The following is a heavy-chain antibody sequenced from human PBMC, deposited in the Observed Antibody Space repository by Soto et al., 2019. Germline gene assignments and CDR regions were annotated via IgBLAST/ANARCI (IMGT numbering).Heavy chain of an antibody. CDR1: GGTFSSYA. CDR2: IIPIFGTA. Sequence: GASVKVSCKASGGTFSSYAISWVRQAPGQGLEWMGGIIPIFGTANYAQKFQGRVTITADESTSTAYMELSSLRSEDTAVYYCARDLKIRGYSYGHTSGDYYYGMDVWGQGTTVTVSS. V-gene: IGHV1-69*13. J-gene: IGHJ6*02. D-gene: IGHD5-18*01. CDR3: ARDLKIRGYSYGHTSGDYYYGMDV.